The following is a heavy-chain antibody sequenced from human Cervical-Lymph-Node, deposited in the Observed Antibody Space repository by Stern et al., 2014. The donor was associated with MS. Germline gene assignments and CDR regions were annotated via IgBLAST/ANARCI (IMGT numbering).Heavy chain of an antibody. Sequence: VQLVQSGAEVKMPGTSVTVSCKTSGYIFTGYYMHWVRQAPGQGLEWMGWINPDSGYTNYAQKFRGRVTMTTDTYLSTAYMELSNVRPDDTAVFFCARDSAFGVTPGTHAFDLWGQGTIVTVSS. CDR3: ARDSAFGVTPGTHAFDL. V-gene: IGHV1-2*02. CDR2: INPDSGYT. CDR1: GYIFTGYY. J-gene: IGHJ3*01. D-gene: IGHD2-21*02.